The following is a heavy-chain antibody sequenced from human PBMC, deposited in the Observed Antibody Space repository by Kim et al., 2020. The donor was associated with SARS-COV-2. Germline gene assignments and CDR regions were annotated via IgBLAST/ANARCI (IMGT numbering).Heavy chain of an antibody. J-gene: IGHJ3*02. Sequence: SVKVSCKASGGTFSSYAISWVRQAPGQGLEWMGGIIPIFGTANYAQKFQGRVTITADESTSTAYMELSSLRSEDTAVYYCARVSTTVTTPGAFDIWGQGTMVTVSS. CDR2: IIPIFGTA. CDR3: ARVSTTVTTPGAFDI. V-gene: IGHV1-69*13. D-gene: IGHD4-4*01. CDR1: GGTFSSYA.